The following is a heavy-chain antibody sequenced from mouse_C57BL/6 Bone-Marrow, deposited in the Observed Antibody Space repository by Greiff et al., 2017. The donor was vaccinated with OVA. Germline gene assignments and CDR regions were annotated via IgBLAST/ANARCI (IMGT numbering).Heavy chain of an antibody. J-gene: IGHJ1*03. CDR1: GYTFTSYW. CDR2: IHPSDSDT. CDR3: AIDIYYGSSYGWYFDV. V-gene: IGHV1-74*01. D-gene: IGHD1-1*01. Sequence: QVQLQQPGAELVKPGASVKVSCKASGYTFTSYWMHWVKQRPGQGLEWIGRIHPSDSDTNYNQKFKGKATLTVAKSSSTAYMQLSSLTSEDSAVYYCAIDIYYGSSYGWYFDVWGKGTTVTVSS.